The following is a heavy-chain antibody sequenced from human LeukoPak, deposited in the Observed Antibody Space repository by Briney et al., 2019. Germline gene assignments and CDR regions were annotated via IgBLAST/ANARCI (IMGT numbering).Heavy chain of an antibody. CDR1: GYTFTSYG. CDR3: ARDFRGYCSSTSCYAFDY. V-gene: IGHV1-18*01. D-gene: IGHD2-2*01. CDR2: ISAYNGNT. J-gene: IGHJ4*02. Sequence: ASVKVSCKASGYTFTSYGISWVRQAPGQGLEWMGWISAYNGNTNYAQKLQGRVTMTTDTSTSTAYMELRSLRSDDTAVYYCARDFRGYCSSTSCYAFDYWGQGTLVTVSS.